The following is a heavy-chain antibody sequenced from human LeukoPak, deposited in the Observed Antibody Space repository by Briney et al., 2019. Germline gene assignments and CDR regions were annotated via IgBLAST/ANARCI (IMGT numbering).Heavy chain of an antibody. V-gene: IGHV1-69*05. Sequence: MVRIFPIFGTANYAHNFQGRFTITTHESTTTAYMELSSLRSEDTAVYYCARDRVLLGYYWGQGTLVTVSS. J-gene: IGHJ4*02. CDR2: IFPIFGTA. D-gene: IGHD3-10*01. CDR3: ARDRVLLGYY.